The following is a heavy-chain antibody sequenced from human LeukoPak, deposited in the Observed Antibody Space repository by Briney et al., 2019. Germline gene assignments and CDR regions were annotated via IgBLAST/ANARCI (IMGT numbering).Heavy chain of an antibody. Sequence: PGGSLRLSCAASGFTFSDYYLSWIRQAPGKGLEWLSHISSSGYTIYYADSVKGRCTISRDNAKNSLYLQMNSLRAEDTAVYYCARGGQWLVLGPNWFDPWGQGTLVTVSS. V-gene: IGHV3-11*04. D-gene: IGHD6-19*01. J-gene: IGHJ5*02. CDR1: GFTFSDYY. CDR2: ISSSGYTI. CDR3: ARGGQWLVLGPNWFDP.